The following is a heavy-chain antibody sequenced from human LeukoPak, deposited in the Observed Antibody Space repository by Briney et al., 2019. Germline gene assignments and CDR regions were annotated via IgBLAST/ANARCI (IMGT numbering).Heavy chain of an antibody. V-gene: IGHV4-30-2*01. CDR2: IYHSGST. CDR1: GGSISSGGYY. Sequence: SETLSLTCIVSGGSISSGGYYWSWIRQPPGKGLEWIGYIYHSGSTYYNPSLKSRVTISVDRSKNQFSLKLSSVTAADTAVYYRARDWAPRAGNYGRDYWGQGTLVTVSS. D-gene: IGHD4-11*01. J-gene: IGHJ4*02. CDR3: ARDWAPRAGNYGRDY.